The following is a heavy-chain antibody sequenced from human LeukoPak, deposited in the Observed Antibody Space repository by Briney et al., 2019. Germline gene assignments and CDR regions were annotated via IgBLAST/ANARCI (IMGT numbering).Heavy chain of an antibody. D-gene: IGHD1-26*01. V-gene: IGHV3-21*01. J-gene: IGHJ4*02. CDR1: GFSLTSSA. CDR2: INSVSSHI. CDR3: ARDRFGGSFDY. Sequence: PGGFLRLSCAASGFSLTSSAMNWVRQAPGKGLEWVSSINSVSSHIYYANSVRGRFTISRDNAKNSLYLQMNSLRAEDTAVYYCARDRFGGSFDYWGQGTLVTVSS.